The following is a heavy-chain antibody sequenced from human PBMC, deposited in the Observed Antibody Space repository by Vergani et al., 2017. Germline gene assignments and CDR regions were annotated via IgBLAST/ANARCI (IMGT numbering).Heavy chain of an antibody. V-gene: IGHV5-51*01. CDR3: ARHTTYTDS. D-gene: IGHD1-1*01. CDR1: EYSFGNNW. CDR2: IYPADSDT. J-gene: IGHJ4*02. Sequence: EVELVQSGPEMRKPGESLKISCKGSEYSFGNNWIGWVRQMPGKGLEWMGIIYPADSDTRYSPSFQGQVTISADKSISTAFLQWDSLKASDTALYYFARHTTYTDSWGQGTLVTVSS.